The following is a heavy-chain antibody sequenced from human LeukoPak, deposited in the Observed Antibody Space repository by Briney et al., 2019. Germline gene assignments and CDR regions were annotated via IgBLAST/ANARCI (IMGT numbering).Heavy chain of an antibody. CDR3: AGRLVRGVMKAFDI. D-gene: IGHD3-10*01. J-gene: IGHJ3*02. CDR2: ISSSSSYI. Sequence: GGSLRLSCAASGFTFSSYSMNWVRQAPGKGLEWVSSISSSSSYIYYADSVKGRFTISRDNAKNSLYLQMNSLRAEDTAVYYCAGRLVRGVMKAFDIWGQGTMVTVSS. CDR1: GFTFSSYS. V-gene: IGHV3-21*01.